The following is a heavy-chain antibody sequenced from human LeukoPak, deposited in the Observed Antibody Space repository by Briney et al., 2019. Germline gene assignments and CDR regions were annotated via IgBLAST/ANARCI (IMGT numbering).Heavy chain of an antibody. J-gene: IGHJ4*02. Sequence: PSQTLSLTCTVSGASISSGSYYWSWIRQPAGKGLEWIGRIYTSGSTTYNPSLKSRVTISVDTSKNQFSLKLRFVTAADTAVYNCARDPGGVGVPIDYWGQGTLVTVSS. D-gene: IGHD1-26*01. CDR2: IYTSGST. CDR3: ARDPGGVGVPIDY. V-gene: IGHV4-61*02. CDR1: GASISSGSYY.